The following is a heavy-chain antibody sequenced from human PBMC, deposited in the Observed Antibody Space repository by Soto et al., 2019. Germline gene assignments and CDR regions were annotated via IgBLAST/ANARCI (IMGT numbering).Heavy chain of an antibody. CDR1: GFSFSSYA. J-gene: IGHJ2*01. CDR2: ISGDAATT. CDR3: AKRGTITPNFRSWCFDL. Sequence: EVRLLESGGGLVQPGGSLRLSCAASGFSFSSYAMSWVRQAPGKGLDWVSIISGDAATTYYADSVKGRFTISRDNSKNTLYLKMSSLRAEDTAVYYCAKRGTITPNFRSWCFDLWGRGTRVTVSS. D-gene: IGHD1-1*01. V-gene: IGHV3-23*01.